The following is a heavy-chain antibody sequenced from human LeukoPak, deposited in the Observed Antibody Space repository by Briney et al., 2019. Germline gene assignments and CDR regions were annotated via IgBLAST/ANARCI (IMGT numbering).Heavy chain of an antibody. V-gene: IGHV3-30*02. CDR1: GFTFSSYG. Sequence: GGSLRLSCAASGFTFSSYGMHWVRQAPGKGLEWVAFIRYDGSNKYYADSVKGRFTISRDNSKNTLYLQMNSLRAEDTAVYYCAKDAPPYCSSTSCFGYWGPGTLVTVSS. D-gene: IGHD2-2*01. J-gene: IGHJ4*02. CDR2: IRYDGSNK. CDR3: AKDAPPYCSSTSCFGY.